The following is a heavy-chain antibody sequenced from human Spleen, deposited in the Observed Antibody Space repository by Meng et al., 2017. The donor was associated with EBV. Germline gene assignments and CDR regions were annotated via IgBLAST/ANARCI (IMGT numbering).Heavy chain of an antibody. Sequence: IPLVESGGGLVKPGGSLRLFCAASGFTFSDFYMSWIRQAPGKGLEWVSGISGGSDSTYYADSVKGRFTISRDNSKNTLYLQLTNLGPEDTAVYYCAREVNVLPASHFDYWGQGTLVTVSS. V-gene: IGHV3-23*04. CDR3: AREVNVLPASHFDY. J-gene: IGHJ4*02. CDR1: GFTFSDFY. D-gene: IGHD2-2*01. CDR2: ISGGSDST.